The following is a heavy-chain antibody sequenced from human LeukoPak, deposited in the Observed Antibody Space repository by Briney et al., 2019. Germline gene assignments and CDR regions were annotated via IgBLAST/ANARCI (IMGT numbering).Heavy chain of an antibody. Sequence: SETLSHTRTLSGGSISSYYWSWIRQPPGRGLEWIWYIYYRGTTNYNPSLKSRVTLSVDTSNNQFALKLSSVTAADTAMYYCTRGGWSLDYWGQGTLVTVS. CDR3: TRGGWSLDY. V-gene: IGHV4-59*01. J-gene: IGHJ4*02. D-gene: IGHD6-19*01. CDR1: GGSISSYY. CDR2: IYYRGTT.